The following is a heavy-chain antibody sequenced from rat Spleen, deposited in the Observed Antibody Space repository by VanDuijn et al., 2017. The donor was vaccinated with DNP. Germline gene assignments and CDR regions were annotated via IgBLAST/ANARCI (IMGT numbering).Heavy chain of an antibody. CDR1: GFTFSDYY. V-gene: IGHV5-20*01. CDR2: ISYDGGST. Sequence: EVQLVESGGGLVQPGRSLTLSCAASGFTFSDYYMAWVRQTPTKGLEWVASISYDGGSTYYRDSVKGRFTISRDNAKSTLYLQRDSLRSEDTATYYCAREGLTTVAHFDYWGQGVMVTVSS. J-gene: IGHJ2*01. D-gene: IGHD1-3*01. CDR3: AREGLTTVAHFDY.